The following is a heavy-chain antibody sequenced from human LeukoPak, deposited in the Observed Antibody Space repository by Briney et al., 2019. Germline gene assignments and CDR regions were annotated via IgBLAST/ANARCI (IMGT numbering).Heavy chain of an antibody. CDR3: ASASMTTGWFDP. J-gene: IGHJ5*02. Sequence: SETLSLTCAVYGGSFSGYYWSWIRQPPGKGLEWIGYIYHSGSTYYNPSLKSRVTISVDRSKNQFSLKLSSVTAADTAVYYCASASMTTGWFDPWGQGTLVTVSS. CDR1: GGSFSGYY. D-gene: IGHD4-17*01. V-gene: IGHV4-34*01. CDR2: IYHSGST.